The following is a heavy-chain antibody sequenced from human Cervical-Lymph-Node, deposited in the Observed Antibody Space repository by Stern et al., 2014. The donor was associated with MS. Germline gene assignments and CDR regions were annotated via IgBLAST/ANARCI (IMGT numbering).Heavy chain of an antibody. D-gene: IGHD3-22*01. Sequence: MQLVESGGGLVKPGGSLRLSCVASGLTFSDYYMTWIRQAPGKGLEWLSYISSGSSYTNYAASVKGRFTISRDNAKNSLYLQMNSLRADDTAVYYCASHHYYDSSAGLDYWGQGTLVTVSS. CDR3: ASHHYYDSSAGLDY. CDR1: GLTFSDYY. V-gene: IGHV3-11*06. J-gene: IGHJ4*02. CDR2: ISSGSSYT.